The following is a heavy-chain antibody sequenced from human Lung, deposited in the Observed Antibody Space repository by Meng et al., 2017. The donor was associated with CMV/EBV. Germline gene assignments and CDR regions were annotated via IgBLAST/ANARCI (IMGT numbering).Heavy chain of an antibody. CDR2: IKSKTDGGTT. CDR1: GFTFSTAW. Sequence: GESLKISCAASGFTFSTAWMSWVRQAPGKGLEWVGRIKSKTDGGTTDYAAPVKGRFTMSRDDLRNTLYLQMNSLKTDDTGVHYCTTGRRFDYWGQGTLVTVSS. V-gene: IGHV3-15*01. CDR3: TTGRRFDY. J-gene: IGHJ4*02.